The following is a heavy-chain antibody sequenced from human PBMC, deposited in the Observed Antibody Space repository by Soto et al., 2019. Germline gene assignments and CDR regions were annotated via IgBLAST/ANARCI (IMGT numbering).Heavy chain of an antibody. V-gene: IGHV4-39*07. CDR3: ARRLGITMIVVARGAGWFDP. CDR1: AGSMSSSSNY. J-gene: IGHJ5*02. CDR2: IYFDGTT. D-gene: IGHD3-22*01. Sequence: SETLSLTCTVSAGSMSSSSNYRGWIRQPPGKGLEWIGSIYFDGTTHYNPSLKSRVTISADTSKNQFSLTLSPVTAADTAVYYCARRLGITMIVVARGAGWFDPWGQGTLVTVSS.